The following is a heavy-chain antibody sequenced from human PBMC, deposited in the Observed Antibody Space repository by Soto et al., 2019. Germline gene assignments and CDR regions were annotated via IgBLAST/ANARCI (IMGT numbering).Heavy chain of an antibody. J-gene: IGHJ4*02. CDR3: AAPLHDDRDYFK. Sequence: ASVKVSCKASGGTFSSYTTSWVREAPGQGLEWMGRIIPILGIANYAQKFQGRVTITADKSTTTAYMELSSLRSEDSAVYYCAAPLHDDRDYFKWGQGTLVTVSS. V-gene: IGHV1-69*02. D-gene: IGHD3-22*01. CDR1: GGTFSSYT. CDR2: IIPILGIA.